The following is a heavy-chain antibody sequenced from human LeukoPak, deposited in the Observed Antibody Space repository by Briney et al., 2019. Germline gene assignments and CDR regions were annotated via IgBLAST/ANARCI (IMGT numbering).Heavy chain of an antibody. J-gene: IGHJ4*02. D-gene: IGHD3-22*01. V-gene: IGHV3-30-3*01. CDR1: GFTFSSYA. Sequence: GGSLRLSCAASGFTFSSYAMHWVRQAPGKGLEWVAVISYDGSNKYYADSVKGRFTISRDNSKNTLYLQMNSLRAEDTAVYYCARDFSIDSSGPFDYWGQGTLVTVSS. CDR2: ISYDGSNK. CDR3: ARDFSIDSSGPFDY.